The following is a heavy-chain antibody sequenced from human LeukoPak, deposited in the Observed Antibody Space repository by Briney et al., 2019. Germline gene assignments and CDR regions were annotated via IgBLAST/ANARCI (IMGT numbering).Heavy chain of an antibody. D-gene: IGHD6-13*01. CDR1: GYSFTNYW. CDR2: IDPSDSYT. J-gene: IGHJ4*02. V-gene: IGHV5-10-1*01. Sequence: PGESLRISCKGSGYSFTNYWIIWVRQMPGKGLEWMGKIDPSDSYTNYSPSFQGHVPLSADKSISTAYLQWSSLKASDTAMYYCARLIAAPTFDYWGQGTLVTVSS. CDR3: ARLIAAPTFDY.